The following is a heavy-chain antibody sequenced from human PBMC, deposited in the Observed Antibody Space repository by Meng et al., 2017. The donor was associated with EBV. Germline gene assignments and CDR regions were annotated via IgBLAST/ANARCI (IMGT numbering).Heavy chain of an antibody. CDR2: IIPIFGTA. J-gene: IGHJ4*02. D-gene: IGHD6-13*01. V-gene: IGHV1-69*06. CDR1: GGTFSSYA. CDR3: ARAEIAAAGRLDY. Sequence: GPPVQVGAEVKKPGSSVKVSCKGSGGTFSSYAISWVRQAPGQGLEWMGGIIPIFGTANYAQKFQGRVTITADKSTSTAYMELSSLRSEDTAVYYCARAEIAAAGRLDYWGQGTLVTVSS.